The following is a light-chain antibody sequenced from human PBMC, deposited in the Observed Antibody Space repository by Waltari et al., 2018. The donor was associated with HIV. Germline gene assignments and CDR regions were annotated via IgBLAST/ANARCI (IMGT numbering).Light chain of an antibody. CDR1: SLRSYY. V-gene: IGLV3-19*01. CDR2: GKN. J-gene: IGLJ2*01. Sequence: SSELTQDPAVSVALGQTVRITCQGDSLRSYYASWYQQKPGQAPVLVFYGKNNRPSGIPDRFSGSNSRNTASLTITGAQAEDEADYYCNSRDSSGHRSVVFGGGTKLTVL. CDR3: NSRDSSGHRSVV.